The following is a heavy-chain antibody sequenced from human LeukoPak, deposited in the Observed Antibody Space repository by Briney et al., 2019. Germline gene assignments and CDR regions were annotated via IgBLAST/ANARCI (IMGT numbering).Heavy chain of an antibody. CDR1: GFTFSSYA. Sequence: QTGGSLRLSCAASGFTFSSYAMSWVRQAPGKGLEWVSAISGSGGSTYYADSVKGRFTISRDNSKNTLYLQMNSLRAEDTAVYYCAKYAQERVYYDEPYYYGMDVWGQGTTVTVSS. CDR3: AKYAQERVYYDEPYYYGMDV. CDR2: ISGSGGST. J-gene: IGHJ6*02. V-gene: IGHV3-23*01. D-gene: IGHD3-3*01.